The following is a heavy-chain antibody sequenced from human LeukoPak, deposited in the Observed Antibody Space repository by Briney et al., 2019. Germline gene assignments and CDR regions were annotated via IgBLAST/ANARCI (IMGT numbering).Heavy chain of an antibody. V-gene: IGHV1-46*01. J-gene: IGHJ4*02. CDR2: INPSGGST. Sequence: ASVKVSCKASGYTFTSYYMHWVRQAPGQGLEWMGIINPSGGSTSYALKFQGRVTMTRDMSTSTVYMELSSLRSEDTAVYYCARGGGWYYDSSGYYGYWGQGTLVTVSS. CDR3: ARGGGWYYDSSGYYGY. CDR1: GYTFTSYY. D-gene: IGHD3-22*01.